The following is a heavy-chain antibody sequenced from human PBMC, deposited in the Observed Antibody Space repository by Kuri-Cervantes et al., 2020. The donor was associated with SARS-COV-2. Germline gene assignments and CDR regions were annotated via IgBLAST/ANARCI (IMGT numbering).Heavy chain of an antibody. CDR2: ISYDGSNK. D-gene: IGHD1-1*01. V-gene: IGHV3-30*03. CDR1: GFTFSSYG. Sequence: GGSLRLYCAASGFTFSSYGMHWVRQAPGKGLEWVAVISYDGSNKYYADSVKGRFTISRDNAKNMLLLQMNRLRAEDTAVYYCVRDGDHWNFDYWGQGTLVTVSS. CDR3: VRDGDHWNFDY. J-gene: IGHJ4*02.